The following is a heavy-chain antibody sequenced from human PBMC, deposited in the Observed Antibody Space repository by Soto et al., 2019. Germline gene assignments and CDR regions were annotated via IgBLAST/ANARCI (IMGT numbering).Heavy chain of an antibody. D-gene: IGHD5-12*01. V-gene: IGHV1-69*13. CDR2: IIPIFGTA. J-gene: IGHJ6*02. CDR1: GGTFSSYA. Sequence: GASVKVSCKASGGTFSSYAISWVRQAPGQGLEWMGGIIPIFGTANYAQKFQGRVTITADESTSTAYMELRSLRSDDTAVYYCARDFNIGGMDVWGQGTTVTVSS. CDR3: ARDFNIGGMDV.